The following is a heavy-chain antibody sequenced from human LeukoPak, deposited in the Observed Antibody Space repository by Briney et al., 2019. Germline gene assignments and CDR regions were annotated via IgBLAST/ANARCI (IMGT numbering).Heavy chain of an antibody. J-gene: IGHJ3*02. V-gene: IGHV3-9*01. D-gene: IGHD2-21*01. Sequence: GGSLRLSCAASGFIFDDYAMHWVRQAPGKGLERVSGISWNSGKIDYADSVKGRFTISRDNAKNSLYLQMNSLRVEDTAVYYCARDESGDNDAFDIWGQGTMVTVSS. CDR1: GFIFDDYA. CDR2: ISWNSGKI. CDR3: ARDESGDNDAFDI.